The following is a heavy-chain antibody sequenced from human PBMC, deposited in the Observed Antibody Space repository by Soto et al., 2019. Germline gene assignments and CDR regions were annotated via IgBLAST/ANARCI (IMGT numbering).Heavy chain of an antibody. D-gene: IGHD6-13*01. CDR2: IYHSGST. CDR3: ARLLSSYSSSWYYFDS. J-gene: IGHJ4*02. Sequence: PSETLSLTCAVSGGSISSSNWWSWVRQPPGKGLEWIGEIYHSGSTDYNPSLKSRVTISVDRSNNLLSLRLASMTAADTAVYYCARLLSSYSSSWYYFDSWAPGTLVTVSS. V-gene: IGHV4-4*02. CDR1: GGSISSSNW.